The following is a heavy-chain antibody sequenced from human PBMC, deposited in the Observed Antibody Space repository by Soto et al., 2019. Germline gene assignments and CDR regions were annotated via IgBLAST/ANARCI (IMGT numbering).Heavy chain of an antibody. CDR1: GFTFDDYA. CDR2: ISWGSGSI. J-gene: IGHJ4*02. D-gene: IGHD6-25*01. CDR3: AKDAAYYFDY. V-gene: IGHV3-9*01. Sequence: LRLSCAASGFTFDDYAMHWVRQAPGKGLEWVSGISWGSGSIDYADSVKGRFTISRDNAKNSLYLQMNSLRAEDTALYYCAKDAAYYFDYWGQGTLVTVSS.